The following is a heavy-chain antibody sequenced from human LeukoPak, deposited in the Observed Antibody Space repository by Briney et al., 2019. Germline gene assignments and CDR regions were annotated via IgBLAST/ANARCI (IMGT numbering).Heavy chain of an antibody. Sequence: PSQTLSLTCTVSGGSISSGSYYWGWLRQPAGKGLEWIGRIYTMRSTNYNPSLKCRVTISVDTSKNQFSLKLNSVTSADTAVYYFARGVRQQLLQNAFDIWGQGTMVTVSS. CDR1: GGSISSGSYY. CDR2: IYTMRST. V-gene: IGHV4-61*02. J-gene: IGHJ3*02. D-gene: IGHD6-13*01. CDR3: ARGVRQQLLQNAFDI.